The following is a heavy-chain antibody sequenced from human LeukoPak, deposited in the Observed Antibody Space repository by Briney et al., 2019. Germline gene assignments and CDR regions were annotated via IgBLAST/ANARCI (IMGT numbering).Heavy chain of an antibody. D-gene: IGHD3-16*02. V-gene: IGHV1-69*04. CDR2: IIPILGIA. J-gene: IGHJ4*02. CDR1: GGTFSSYA. CDR3: ARELSGTRSPLDY. Sequence: SVKVSCKASGGTFSSYAISWVRQAPGQGLEWMGRIIPILGIANYAQKFQGRVTITADKSTSTAYMELSSLRSEDTAVYYCARELSGTRSPLDYWGQGTLVTVSS.